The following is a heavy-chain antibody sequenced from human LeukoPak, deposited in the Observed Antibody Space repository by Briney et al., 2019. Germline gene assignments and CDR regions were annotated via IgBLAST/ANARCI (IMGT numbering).Heavy chain of an antibody. CDR3: ANIYSSSWYSWGDY. V-gene: IGHV1-18*01. Sequence: SSVQVSCQASHYTFPRFGITWVRQAPGQGLEWMGWISAYNCKINYAQKFQGRVTMTTNTSTSTAYLELRSLRSDDTAVYSCANIYSSSWYSWGDYWGQGTLVTVSS. J-gene: IGHJ4*02. CDR1: HYTFPRFG. CDR2: ISAYNCKI. D-gene: IGHD6-13*01.